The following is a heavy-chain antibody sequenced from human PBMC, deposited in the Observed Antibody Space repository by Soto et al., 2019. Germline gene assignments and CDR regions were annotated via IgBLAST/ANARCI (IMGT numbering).Heavy chain of an antibody. V-gene: IGHV1-8*01. D-gene: IGHD2-15*01. CDR1: GYTFTSYD. CDR3: ARAGDCSGGSCYPIRYYYYGTDV. CDR2: MNPNSGNT. Sequence: ASVKVSCKASGYTFTSYDINWVRQATGQGLEWMGWMNPNSGNTGYAQKFQGRVTMTRNTSISTAYMELGSLRSEDTAVYYCARAGDCSGGSCYPIRYYYYGTDVWGQGTTVTVSS. J-gene: IGHJ6*02.